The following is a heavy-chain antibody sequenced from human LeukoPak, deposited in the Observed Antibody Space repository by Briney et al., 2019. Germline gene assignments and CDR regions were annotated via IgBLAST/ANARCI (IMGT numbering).Heavy chain of an antibody. CDR1: GFTFSSYG. CDR2: ISGSSSYI. V-gene: IGHV3-21*01. Sequence: PGRSLRLSCAASGFTFSSYGMSWVRQAPGKGLEWVSSISGSSSYIYYADSVKGRFTISRDNAKKSLYLQMSSLRAEDTAVYYCAFYYYYGMDVWGQGTTVTVSS. CDR3: AFYYYYGMDV. J-gene: IGHJ6*02.